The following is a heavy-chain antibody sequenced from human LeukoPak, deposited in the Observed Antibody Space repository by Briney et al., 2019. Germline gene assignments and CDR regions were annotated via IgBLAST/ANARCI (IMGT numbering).Heavy chain of an antibody. CDR2: ISAYNGYT. Sequence: PGASVKVSCKASGYTFSNYGFSWVRQAPGQGLEWMRWISAYNGYTNYAQTLQGRVTMTTDTSTSTAYMELRSLRSDDTAVYYCARDKDYYYDSSGYCPGDYWGQGTLVTVSS. V-gene: IGHV1-18*01. J-gene: IGHJ4*02. CDR3: ARDKDYYYDSSGYCPGDY. CDR1: GYTFSNYG. D-gene: IGHD3-22*01.